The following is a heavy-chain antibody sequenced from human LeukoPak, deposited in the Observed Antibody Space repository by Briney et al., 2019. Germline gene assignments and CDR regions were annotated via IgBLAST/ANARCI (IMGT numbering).Heavy chain of an antibody. J-gene: IGHJ5*02. CDR1: DASISSTNYY. CDR2: IYYSGNT. V-gene: IGHV4-39*07. D-gene: IGHD6-19*01. Sequence: SETLSLTCNVSDASISSTNYYWVWIRQPPGKGLEWIGNIYYSGNTYYNPSLKSRVTISVDTSKNQFSLKLSSVTAADTAVYYCARGRLRKAGLVNNWFDPWGQGTLVTVSS. CDR3: ARGRLRKAGLVNNWFDP.